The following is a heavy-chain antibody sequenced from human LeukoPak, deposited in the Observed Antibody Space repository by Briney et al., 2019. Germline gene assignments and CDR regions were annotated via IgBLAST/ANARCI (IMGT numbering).Heavy chain of an antibody. CDR2: IYYSGST. Sequence: SETLSLTCTVSGGSISSYYWSWIRQPPGKGLEWIGYIYYSGSTNYNPSLKSRVTISVDTSKNQFSLRLSSVTAADTAVYYCARITIFPPVYYYYGMDVWGQGTTVTVSS. CDR1: GGSISSYY. CDR3: ARITIFPPVYYYYGMDV. J-gene: IGHJ6*02. D-gene: IGHD3-9*01. V-gene: IGHV4-59*12.